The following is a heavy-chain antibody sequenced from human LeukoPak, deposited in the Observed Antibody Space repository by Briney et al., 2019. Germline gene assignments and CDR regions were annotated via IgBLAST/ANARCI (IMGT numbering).Heavy chain of an antibody. Sequence: GGSLRLSCVASGFTFSNYKMNWVRQAPGKGLEWVSSIASSGTTYHADSVKGRFTISRDNAKNSLYLQMNSLRAEDTAVYYCARDRYTLWYWGQGTLVTVSS. CDR2: IASSGTT. V-gene: IGHV3-69-1*01. CDR3: ARDRYTLWY. J-gene: IGHJ4*02. CDR1: GFTFSNYK. D-gene: IGHD5-18*01.